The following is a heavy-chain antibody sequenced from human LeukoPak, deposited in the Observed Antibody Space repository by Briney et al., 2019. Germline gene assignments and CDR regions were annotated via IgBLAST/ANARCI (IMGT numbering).Heavy chain of an antibody. J-gene: IGHJ4*02. V-gene: IGHV3-48*03. CDR2: ISRGGSM. Sequence: GGSLRLSCAASGFTFTTYEMHWVRQTPGKGLAWVSYISRGGSMFDADSVKGRFTISRDISKNSVYLLMNSLNVEETELYCCARGLEGGAYGNLPHFDHWGQGTLVTVSS. CDR3: ARGLEGGAYGNLPHFDH. D-gene: IGHD3-3*01. CDR1: GFTFTTYE.